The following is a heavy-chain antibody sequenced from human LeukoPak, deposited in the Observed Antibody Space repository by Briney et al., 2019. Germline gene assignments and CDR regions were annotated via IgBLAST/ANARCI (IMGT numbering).Heavy chain of an antibody. Sequence: ASVKVSCKASGYSFTNYDINWVRQATGQGLEWMGWMNPNSGDTAYAQKFQGRVTMTRDTSISTAYMELSSLKSEDTAVYFCARADYDTSASTRKQIDYWGQGTLVTVSS. V-gene: IGHV1-8*01. CDR3: ARADYDTSASTRKQIDY. CDR2: MNPNSGDT. CDR1: GYSFTNYD. D-gene: IGHD3-22*01. J-gene: IGHJ4*02.